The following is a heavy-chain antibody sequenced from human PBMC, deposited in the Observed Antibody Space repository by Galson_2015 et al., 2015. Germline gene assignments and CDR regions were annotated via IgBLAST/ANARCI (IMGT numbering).Heavy chain of an antibody. V-gene: IGHV3-15*01. Sequence: SLRLSCAASGFTFSNAWMSWVRQSPGKGLEWVGRVKSRADGGITDFAAPVKDRFTISRDDSKNTLYLQMNNLKAEDTAVYYCSTKGGTPAVSAYYYYGFDVWGHGITVTVSS. CDR2: VKSRADGGIT. D-gene: IGHD1-26*01. CDR3: STKGGTPAVSAYYYYGFDV. J-gene: IGHJ6*02. CDR1: GFTFSNAW.